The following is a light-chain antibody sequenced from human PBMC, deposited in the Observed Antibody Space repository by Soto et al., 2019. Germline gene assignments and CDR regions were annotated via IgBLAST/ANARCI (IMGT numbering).Light chain of an antibody. CDR1: QTISNNY. CDR3: QQYGTSPRT. Sequence: EIVLTQSPGTLPLSPGEGATLSCRASQTISNNYLAWYQHKPGQAPRLLIYAASTRATGIPDRFSGSGSGADFTLTVNRLEPEDFAVYYCQQYGTSPRTFGQGTKVEI. V-gene: IGKV3-20*01. J-gene: IGKJ1*01. CDR2: AAS.